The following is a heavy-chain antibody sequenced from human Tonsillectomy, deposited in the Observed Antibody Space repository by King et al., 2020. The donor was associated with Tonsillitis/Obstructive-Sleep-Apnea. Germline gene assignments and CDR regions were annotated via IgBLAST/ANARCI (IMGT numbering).Heavy chain of an antibody. J-gene: IGHJ3*02. V-gene: IGHV3-7*03. CDR3: ARVLDYFDSSGYRAFDI. CDR1: GFTFSSYW. Sequence: VQLVESGGGLVQPGGSLRLSCTASGFTFSSYWMTWVRQAPGKGLEWVANIREDGSEKYYVDSVKGRFTISRDNAKNSLYLQMNRLRAEDTAVYYCARVLDYFDSSGYRAFDIWGQGTMVTVSS. CDR2: IREDGSEK. D-gene: IGHD3-22*01.